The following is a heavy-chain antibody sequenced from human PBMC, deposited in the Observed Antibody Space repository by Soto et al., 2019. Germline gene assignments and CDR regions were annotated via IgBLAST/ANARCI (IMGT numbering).Heavy chain of an antibody. CDR3: ARNIRVTTIDY. J-gene: IGHJ4*02. CDR1: GFTFSSYA. D-gene: IGHD2-21*02. V-gene: IGHV3-23*01. Sequence: EVQLLESGGGLVQPGGSLRLSCATSGFTFSSYAMSWVRQAPGKGLEWVSGISASGASTYFADSLKGRFTISRDNSKNTLFLQMNSLRAEDTAVYYCARNIRVTTIDYWGQGTLVTVSS. CDR2: ISASGAST.